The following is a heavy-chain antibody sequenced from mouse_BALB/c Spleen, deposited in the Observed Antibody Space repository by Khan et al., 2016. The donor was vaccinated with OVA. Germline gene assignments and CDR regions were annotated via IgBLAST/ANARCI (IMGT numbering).Heavy chain of an antibody. J-gene: IGHJ3*01. CDR3: ASGYVGNYEFAY. CDR2: IFPGTGTT. CDR1: GYTFTSYW. D-gene: IGHD2-1*01. V-gene: IGHV1S132*01. Sequence: VELVESGAELVKPGASVKLSCKTSGYTFTSYWIQWVKQRPGQGLGWIGQIFPGTGTTYYNENFKGKATLTVDTSSNTAYMQFSSLTSEDSAVYFCASGYVGNYEFAYWGQGTLVTVSP.